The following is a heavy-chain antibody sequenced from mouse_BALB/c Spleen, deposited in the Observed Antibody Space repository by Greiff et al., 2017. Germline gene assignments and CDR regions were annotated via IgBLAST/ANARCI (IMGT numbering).Heavy chain of an antibody. D-gene: IGHD3-3*01. CDR1: GFNIKDYY. V-gene: IGHV14-1*02. Sequence: EVKLVESGAELVRPGALVKLSCKASGFNIKDYYMHWVKQRPEQGLEWIGWIDPENGNTIYDPKFQGKASITADTSSNTAYLQLSSLTSEDTAVYYCAREGGRGFDYWGQGTTLTVSS. CDR3: AREGGRGFDY. J-gene: IGHJ2*01. CDR2: IDPENGNT.